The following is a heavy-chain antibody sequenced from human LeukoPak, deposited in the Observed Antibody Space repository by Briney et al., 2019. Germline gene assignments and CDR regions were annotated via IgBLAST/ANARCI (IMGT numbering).Heavy chain of an antibody. Sequence: SEILSLTCTVSGGSFSSSYWSWVRQPPGKGLEWIAYIYYTGSTNYNPSLKGRVTISLDTSKNQFSLKLSSVTAADTAVYYCARGTSGSYYGVWFDPWGQGTLVTVSS. D-gene: IGHD1-26*01. CDR1: GGSFSSSY. J-gene: IGHJ5*02. CDR3: ARGTSGSYYGVWFDP. CDR2: IYYTGST. V-gene: IGHV4-59*01.